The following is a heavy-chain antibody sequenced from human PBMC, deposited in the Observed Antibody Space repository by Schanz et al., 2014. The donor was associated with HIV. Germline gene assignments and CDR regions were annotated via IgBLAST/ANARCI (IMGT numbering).Heavy chain of an antibody. J-gene: IGHJ5*02. D-gene: IGHD3-22*01. CDR1: GYTFYDYY. V-gene: IGHV1-2*02. Sequence: QVQLVQSGVEVKKPGASVKVSCKASGYTFYDYYIHWVRQAPGQGLEWMGWINPNSGGTNYAQKFQGRVTMTRDTSISTGYMELRRLRSDDTAVYFCARKWFKWLDPWGQGALVTVSS. CDR3: ARKWFKWLDP. CDR2: INPNSGGT.